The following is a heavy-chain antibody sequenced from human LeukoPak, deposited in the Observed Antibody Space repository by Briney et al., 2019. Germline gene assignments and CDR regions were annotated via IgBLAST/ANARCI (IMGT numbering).Heavy chain of an antibody. V-gene: IGHV1-69*05. Sequence: SVKVSCKASGYIFTDYGISWVRQAPGQGLEWMGGIIPIFGTANYAQKFQGRVTITTDESTSTAYMELSSLRSEDTAVYYCARDSGYFQHWGQGTLVTVSS. J-gene: IGHJ1*01. CDR2: IIPIFGTA. CDR1: GYIFTDYG. CDR3: ARDSGYFQH. D-gene: IGHD7-27*01.